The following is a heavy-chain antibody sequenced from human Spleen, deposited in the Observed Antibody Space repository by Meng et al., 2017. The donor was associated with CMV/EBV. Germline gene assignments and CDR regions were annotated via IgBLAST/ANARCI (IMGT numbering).Heavy chain of an antibody. V-gene: IGHV3-74*01. CDR3: ARDRYSHGYYFDY. CDR1: GFTFSTYW. CDR2: IKSDGSST. Sequence: GESLKISXXASGFTFSTYWMHWVRQAPGKGLVWVSRIKSDGSSTSYADSVKGRFTISRDNAKNTLYLQMNSLRAEDTAVYYCARDRYSHGYYFDYWGQGTQVTVSS. D-gene: IGHD5-18*01. J-gene: IGHJ4*02.